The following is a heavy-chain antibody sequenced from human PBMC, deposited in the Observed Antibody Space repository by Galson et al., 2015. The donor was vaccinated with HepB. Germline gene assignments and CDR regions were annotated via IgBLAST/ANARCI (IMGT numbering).Heavy chain of an antibody. CDR2: ISHTGDFR. Sequence: SLRLSCAASGFNFNMYGMHWVRRTPGKGLEWVAVISHTGDFRSYADSVRGRLTISRDNSKNILWLQVDSLGAEDTAVYYCATGGVSRSLDYWGQGTLVTVSS. CDR3: ATGGVSRSLDY. V-gene: IGHV3-33*01. CDR1: GFNFNMYG. D-gene: IGHD1-26*01. J-gene: IGHJ4*02.